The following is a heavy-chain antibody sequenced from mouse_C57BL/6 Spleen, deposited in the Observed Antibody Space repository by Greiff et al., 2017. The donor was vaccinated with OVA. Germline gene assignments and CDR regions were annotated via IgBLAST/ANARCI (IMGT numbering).Heavy chain of an antibody. V-gene: IGHV14-4*01. J-gene: IGHJ4*01. CDR1: GFNIKDDY. Sequence: EVQLQQSGAELVRPGASVKLSCTASGFNIKDDYMLWVKQRPEQGLEWIGWIDPENGDTEYASKFQGKATITADTSSNTAYLQRSSLTSEDTAVYYCTWPYGSSSYYYAMDYWGQGTSVTVSS. CDR2: IDPENGDT. CDR3: TWPYGSSSYYYAMDY. D-gene: IGHD1-1*01.